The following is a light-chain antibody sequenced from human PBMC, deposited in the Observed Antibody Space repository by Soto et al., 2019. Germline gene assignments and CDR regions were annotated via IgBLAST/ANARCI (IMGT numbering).Light chain of an antibody. Sequence: DIQMTQSPSSVSASVGDRVTITCRASQDISDSLAWYQQKPGTAPKLLIYAASTLQSGVPSRFSGSGSGTDFTLAISSLQPEDFATYYCLQTTDFPITFGQGTRLVI. J-gene: IGKJ5*01. CDR3: LQTTDFPIT. CDR1: QDISDS. CDR2: AAS. V-gene: IGKV1-12*01.